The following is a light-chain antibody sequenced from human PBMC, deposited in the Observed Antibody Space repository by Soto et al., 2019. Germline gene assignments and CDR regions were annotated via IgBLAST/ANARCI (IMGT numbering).Light chain of an antibody. Sequence: DIQMTQSPSSLSPSVGDRFTITFLASQTIGANLNWYRQKPGKAPTLLIYDATTLQSGVPSRFSGLGSGTDFTLTITSLQPEDSATYFCQQSYTTVYTFGLGTKVDIK. V-gene: IGKV1-39*01. J-gene: IGKJ2*01. CDR2: DAT. CDR3: QQSYTTVYT. CDR1: QTIGAN.